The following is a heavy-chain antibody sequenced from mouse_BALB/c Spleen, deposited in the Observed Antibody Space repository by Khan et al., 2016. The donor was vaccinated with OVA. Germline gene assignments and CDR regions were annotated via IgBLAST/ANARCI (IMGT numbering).Heavy chain of an antibody. D-gene: IGHD2-10*01. Sequence: QMQLEESGPGLAAPSQSLSITCTISGFSLTTYGVHWVRQPPGKGLEWLVVIWRVGTTNYNSALKSRLTITKDNSQSQVLLKMNSLQTDDTAIYFCARQPYYHYNIMDYWGQGTSVTVSS. CDR1: GFSLTTYG. V-gene: IGHV2-6-1*01. CDR2: IWRVGTT. CDR3: ARQPYYHYNIMDY. J-gene: IGHJ4*01.